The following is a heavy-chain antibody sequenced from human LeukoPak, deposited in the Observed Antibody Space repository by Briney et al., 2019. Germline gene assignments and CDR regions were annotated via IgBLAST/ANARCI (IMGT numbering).Heavy chain of an antibody. D-gene: IGHD3-10*01. V-gene: IGHV1-24*01. CDR1: GYMFTELS. CDR2: FDPEDGET. Sequence: ASVKVSCKVSGYMFTELSMHWVRQAPGKGLEWMGGFDPEDGETIYAQKFQDRITMTEDTSTDTAYMELTSLTSEDTAVYYCATLYFGELGEAEYFHYWGQGTLVTVSS. J-gene: IGHJ1*01. CDR3: ATLYFGELGEAEYFHY.